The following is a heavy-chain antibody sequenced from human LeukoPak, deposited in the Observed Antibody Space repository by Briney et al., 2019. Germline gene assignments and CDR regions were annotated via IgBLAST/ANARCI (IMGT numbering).Heavy chain of an antibody. Sequence: GGSPRLSCAASGFTFSSYAMSWVRQAPGKGLEWVSAISGSGGSTYYADSVKGRFTISRDNSKNTLYLQMNSLRAEDTAVYYCAKDKSSSWYIYYAFDIWGQGTMVTVSS. CDR1: GFTFSSYA. D-gene: IGHD6-13*01. V-gene: IGHV3-23*01. J-gene: IGHJ3*02. CDR2: ISGSGGST. CDR3: AKDKSSSWYIYYAFDI.